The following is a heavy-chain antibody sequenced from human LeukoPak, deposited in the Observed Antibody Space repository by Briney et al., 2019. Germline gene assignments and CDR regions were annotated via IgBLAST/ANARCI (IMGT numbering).Heavy chain of an antibody. CDR2: ISYDGSNK. CDR1: GFTFSSYG. Sequence: GGSLRLSCAASGFTFSSYGMHWVRQAPGKGLEWVAVISYDGSNKYYADSVKGRFTISRDNSKNTLYLQMNSLRAEDTAVYYCARDARVQKWFGEVIMTTTYYFDDWGQGTLVTVSS. V-gene: IGHV3-30*03. CDR3: ARDARVQKWFGEVIMTTTYYFDD. J-gene: IGHJ4*02. D-gene: IGHD3-10*01.